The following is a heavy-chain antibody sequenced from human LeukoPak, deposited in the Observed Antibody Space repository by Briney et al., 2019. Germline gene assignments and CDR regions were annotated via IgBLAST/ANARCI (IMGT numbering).Heavy chain of an antibody. CDR3: ARGGDGRGEDFDY. CDR1: GFTFSSYS. V-gene: IGHV3-66*01. CDR2: MFASGST. J-gene: IGHJ4*02. Sequence: GGSLRLSCAASGFTFSSYSMNWVRQAPGKGLEWVSVMFASGSTYYADSVKGRFTFSRDIFRNTLYLQLNSLRVEDTALYYCARGGDGRGEDFDYWGQGILVTVSS. D-gene: IGHD4-17*01.